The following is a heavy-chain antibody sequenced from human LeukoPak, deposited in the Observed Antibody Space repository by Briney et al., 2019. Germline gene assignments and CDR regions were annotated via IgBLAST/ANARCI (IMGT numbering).Heavy chain of an antibody. CDR2: ISAYNGNT. V-gene: IGHV1-18*01. CDR1: GYTFTSYG. D-gene: IGHD6-13*01. CDR3: ARSGPGYSSSKGYYYYYMDV. Sequence: GASVKVSCKASGYTFTSYGISWVRQAPGQGLEWMGWISAYNGNTNYAQKLQGRVTMTTDTSTSTAYMELRSLRSDDTAVYYCARSGPGYSSSKGYYYYYMDVWGKGTTVTVSS. J-gene: IGHJ6*03.